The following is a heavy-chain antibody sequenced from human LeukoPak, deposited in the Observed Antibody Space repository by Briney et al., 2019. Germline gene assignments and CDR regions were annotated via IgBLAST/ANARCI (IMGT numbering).Heavy chain of an antibody. Sequence: GGSLRLSCAASGFTFSSYSMNWVRQAPGKGLEWVSSISSSSSYIYYADSVKGRFTISRDNAKNSLYLQMNSLRAEDTALYYCAKERKYGDPDAFDIWGQGTMVTVSS. J-gene: IGHJ3*02. CDR3: AKERKYGDPDAFDI. D-gene: IGHD4-17*01. CDR2: ISSSSSYI. CDR1: GFTFSSYS. V-gene: IGHV3-21*04.